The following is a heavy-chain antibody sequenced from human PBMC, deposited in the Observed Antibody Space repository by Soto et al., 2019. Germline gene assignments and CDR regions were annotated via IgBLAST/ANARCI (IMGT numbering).Heavy chain of an antibody. J-gene: IGHJ5*02. CDR1: GGSFSDYY. CDR2: INHSGAT. D-gene: IGHD3-10*01. CDR3: ARAFWKKLVRGYWFDP. V-gene: IGHV4-34*01. Sequence: QVQLQQWGAGLLKPSETLSLTCAVSGGSFSDYYWSWIRQPPGTGLELVGEINHSGATNYNPSPKSRVSMSLGTARNQSSLTLRSVTAADTAVYYCARAFWKKLVRGYWFDPWGQGTLVTVSS.